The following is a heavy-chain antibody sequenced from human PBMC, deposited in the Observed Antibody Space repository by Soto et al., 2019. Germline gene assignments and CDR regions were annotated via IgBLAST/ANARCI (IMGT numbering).Heavy chain of an antibody. CDR3: ARDPDINAYYVFDY. D-gene: IGHD3-10*01. CDR1: GYTFTAYY. Sequence: ASVKVSCKASGYTFTAYYIQWVRQAPGQGLEWMGVISPSGGTTTYAQKFKGRVTMTRDTSTSTVHMELNSLRAEDTAVYYCARDPDINAYYVFDYWGQGTLVTVSS. CDR2: ISPSGGTT. J-gene: IGHJ4*02. V-gene: IGHV1-46*01.